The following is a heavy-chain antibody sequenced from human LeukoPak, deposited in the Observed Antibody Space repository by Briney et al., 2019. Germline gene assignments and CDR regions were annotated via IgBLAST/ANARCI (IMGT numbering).Heavy chain of an antibody. CDR3: ARDREAFPPDY. CDR2: IIPILGIA. J-gene: IGHJ4*02. CDR1: SYTFTSYG. Sequence: SVKVSCKASSYTFTSYGISWVRQAPGQGLEWMGRIIPILGIANYAQKFQGRVTITADKSTSTAYMELSSLRSEDTAVYYCARDREAFPPDYWGQGTLVTVSS. D-gene: IGHD3-3*02. V-gene: IGHV1-69*04.